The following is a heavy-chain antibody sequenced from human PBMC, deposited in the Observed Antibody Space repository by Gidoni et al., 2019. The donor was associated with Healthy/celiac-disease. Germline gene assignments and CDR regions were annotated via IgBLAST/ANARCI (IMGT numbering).Heavy chain of an antibody. CDR3: ARGAITILDHYFDY. CDR1: GGSISRGGYC. J-gene: IGHJ4*02. V-gene: IGHV4-30-2*01. D-gene: IGHD3-3*01. CDR2: IYHSGST. Sequence: QLQLQEYGPGLVKPSQTLSLPCPVPGGSISRGGYCGVWIRQPPGKGLEWIGYIYHSGSTYYNPSLKSRVTRAVDRSKNQCSLKLSSVTAVDTAVYYCARGAITILDHYFDYWGQGTLVTVSS.